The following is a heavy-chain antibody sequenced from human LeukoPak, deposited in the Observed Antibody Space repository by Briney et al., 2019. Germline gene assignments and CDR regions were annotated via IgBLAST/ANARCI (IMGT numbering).Heavy chain of an antibody. CDR1: GYTFTSYG. J-gene: IGHJ4*02. Sequence: GASVKVSCKGSGYTFTSYGISWVRQAPGQGLEWMGWISAYNGNTNYAQKLQGRVTMTTDTSTSTAYMELRSLRSDDTAVYYCARNDQTLGQWLALDYWGQGTLVTVSS. CDR2: ISAYNGNT. V-gene: IGHV1-18*01. D-gene: IGHD6-19*01. CDR3: ARNDQTLGQWLALDY.